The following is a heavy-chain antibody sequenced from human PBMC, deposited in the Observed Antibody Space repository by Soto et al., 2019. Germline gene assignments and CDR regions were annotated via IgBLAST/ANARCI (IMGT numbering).Heavy chain of an antibody. Sequence: SETLSLTCAVSGGSISSGGYSWSWIRQPPGKGLEWIGYIYHSGSTYYNPSLKSRVTISVDRSKNQFSLKLSSVTAADTAVYYCARDYYDILTGYGFDPWGQGTLVTVS. J-gene: IGHJ5*02. CDR1: GGSISSGGYS. CDR2: IYHSGST. CDR3: ARDYYDILTGYGFDP. V-gene: IGHV4-30-2*01. D-gene: IGHD3-9*01.